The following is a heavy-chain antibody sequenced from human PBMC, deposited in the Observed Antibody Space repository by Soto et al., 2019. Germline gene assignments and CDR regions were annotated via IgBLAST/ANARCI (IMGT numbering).Heavy chain of an antibody. CDR3: AKGVIDYGDISSFDY. CDR2: ISGSCGST. J-gene: IGHJ4*02. CDR1: GFTFSSYA. D-gene: IGHD4-17*01. Sequence: EVQRLEYGGGLVQTGGSLRLSCAASGFTFSSYAMSWVRQAPGKGLEWVSAISGSCGSTYYADSVKGRFTISRDNSKNTLYLQMNSLRAEDTAVYYCAKGVIDYGDISSFDYWVQGTLVTVSS. V-gene: IGHV3-23*01.